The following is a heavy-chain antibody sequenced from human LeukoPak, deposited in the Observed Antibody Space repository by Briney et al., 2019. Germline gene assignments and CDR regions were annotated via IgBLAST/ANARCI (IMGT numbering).Heavy chain of an antibody. V-gene: IGHV3-21*01. CDR1: GFTFSSSN. D-gene: IGHD1-26*01. CDR2: ISSSSSYI. CDR3: ARARGALLDAFDI. J-gene: IGHJ3*02. Sequence: KAGGSLRLSCAASGFTFSSSNMNWVRQAPGKGLEWVSSISSSSSYIYYADSVKGRFTISRDNSKNTLYLQMNSLRAEDTAVYYCARARGALLDAFDIWGQGTMVTVSS.